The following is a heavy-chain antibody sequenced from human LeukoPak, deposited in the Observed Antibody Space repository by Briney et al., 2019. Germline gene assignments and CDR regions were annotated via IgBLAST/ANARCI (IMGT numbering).Heavy chain of an antibody. D-gene: IGHD6-13*01. CDR2: INGYNGDT. CDR1: GYTFTSYD. J-gene: IGHJ4*02. CDR3: ARGEAAAGTYSDF. Sequence: ASVTVSCKASGYTFTSYDINWVRQATGYGLEWMGFINGYNGDTYYERKFRGRVAMTTDRSTSTAYMELASLTSDDTAVYYCARGEAAAGTYSDFWGQGTLVTVSS. V-gene: IGHV1-18*01.